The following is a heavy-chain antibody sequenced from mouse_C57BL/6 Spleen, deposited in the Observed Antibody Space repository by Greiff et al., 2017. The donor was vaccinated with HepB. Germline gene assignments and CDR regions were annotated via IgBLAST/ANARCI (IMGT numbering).Heavy chain of an antibody. CDR3: TREGSNYPSYAMDY. CDR1: GFTFSSYA. CDR2: ISSGGDYI. V-gene: IGHV5-9-1*02. J-gene: IGHJ4*01. Sequence: EVMLVESGEGLVKPGGSLKLSCAASGFTFSSYAMSWVRQTPEKRLEWVAYISSGGDYIYYADTVKGRFTISRDNARNTLYLQMSSLKSEDTAMYYCTREGSNYPSYAMDYWGQGTSVTVSS. D-gene: IGHD2-5*01.